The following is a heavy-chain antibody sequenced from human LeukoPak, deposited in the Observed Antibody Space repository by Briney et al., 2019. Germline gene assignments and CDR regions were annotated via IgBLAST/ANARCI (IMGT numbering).Heavy chain of an antibody. Sequence: GGSLRLSCAASGFTFSNYWMHWVRQAPGKGLVWVSRIKSDGTITSYADSVKGRFTISRDNAKNTLYLQMNSLRAEDTAVYYCARDLDYDSFWGRGTLVTVSS. CDR1: GFTFSNYW. J-gene: IGHJ4*02. CDR2: IKSDGTIT. D-gene: IGHD3-3*01. V-gene: IGHV3-74*01. CDR3: ARDLDYDSF.